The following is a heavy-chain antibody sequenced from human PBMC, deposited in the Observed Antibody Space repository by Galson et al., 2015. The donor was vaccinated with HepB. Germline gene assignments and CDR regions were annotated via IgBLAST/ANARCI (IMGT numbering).Heavy chain of an antibody. D-gene: IGHD2-21*01. CDR3: ATGPTRIGRLVVIAKGAFDI. J-gene: IGHJ3*02. Sequence: SVKVSCKVSGYTLTDLSMHWVRQAPGKGLEWMGGFDPEDGETIYAQKFQGRVTMTEDTSKDTAYMELSILRSEDTAVYYCATGPTRIGRLVVIAKGAFDIWVQWTMVTVSS. CDR1: GYTLTDLS. V-gene: IGHV1-24*01. CDR2: FDPEDGET.